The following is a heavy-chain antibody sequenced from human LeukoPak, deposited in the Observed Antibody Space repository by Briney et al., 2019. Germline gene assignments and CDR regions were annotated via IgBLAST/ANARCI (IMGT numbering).Heavy chain of an antibody. Sequence: PGGSLRLSCVVSGFTFTSHAMSWVRQAPGKGLEWVSAISGSGGSTYYADSVKGRFTISRDNSKNTLYLQMNSLRAEDTAVYYCAKLADTAMVQDYWGQGTLVTVSS. J-gene: IGHJ4*02. CDR1: GFTFTSHA. CDR3: AKLADTAMVQDY. D-gene: IGHD5-18*01. V-gene: IGHV3-23*01. CDR2: ISGSGGST.